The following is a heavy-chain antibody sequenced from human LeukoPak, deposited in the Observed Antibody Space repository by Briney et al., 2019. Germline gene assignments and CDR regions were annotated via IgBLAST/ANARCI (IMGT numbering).Heavy chain of an antibody. CDR1: GYTFTSYY. J-gene: IGHJ4*02. CDR2: INPSGGST. Sequence: ASVKVSCKASGYTFTSYYMHWVRQAPGQGLEWVGIINPSGGSTSYAQKFQGRVTMTRDTSTSTVYMELSSLRSEDTAVYYCARRRLDIHHTRIWLGELFYNYFDYWGQGTLVTVSS. CDR3: ARRRLDIHHTRIWLGELFYNYFDY. V-gene: IGHV1-46*01. D-gene: IGHD3-10*01.